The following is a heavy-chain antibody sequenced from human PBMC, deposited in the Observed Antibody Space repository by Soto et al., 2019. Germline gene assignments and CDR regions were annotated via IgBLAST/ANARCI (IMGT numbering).Heavy chain of an antibody. CDR1: GGSISSYY. J-gene: IGHJ6*02. CDR2: IYYSGST. Sequence: SETLSLTCTVSGGSISSYYWSWIRQPPGKGLEWIGYIYYSGSTNYNPSLKSRVTISVDTSKNQFSLKLSSVTAADTAVYYCARDLSIAVAGTYYYYGMDVWGQGTTVTVSS. V-gene: IGHV4-59*01. D-gene: IGHD6-19*01. CDR3: ARDLSIAVAGTYYYYGMDV.